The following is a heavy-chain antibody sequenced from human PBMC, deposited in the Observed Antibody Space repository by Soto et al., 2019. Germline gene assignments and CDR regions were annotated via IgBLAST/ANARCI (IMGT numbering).Heavy chain of an antibody. CDR2: ISGSGGST. CDR1: GFTFSSYA. V-gene: IGHV3-23*01. J-gene: IGHJ4*02. Sequence: LRLSCAASGFTFSSYAMSWVRQAPGKGLEWVSAISGSGGSTYYADSVKGRFTISRDNSKNTLYLQMSSLRAEDTAVYYCAKVSYYYDSSGYIYWGQGTLVTVSS. D-gene: IGHD3-22*01. CDR3: AKVSYYYDSSGYIY.